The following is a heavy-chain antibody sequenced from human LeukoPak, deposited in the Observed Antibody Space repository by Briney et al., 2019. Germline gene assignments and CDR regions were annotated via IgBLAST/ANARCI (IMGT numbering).Heavy chain of an antibody. D-gene: IGHD3-10*01. J-gene: IGHJ4*02. CDR2: IRYDGSNK. V-gene: IGHV3-30*02. CDR1: GFTFSSYG. Sequence: GGSLRLSCAASGFTFSSYGMHWVRQAPGKGLEWVAFIRYDGSNKYYADSVKGRFTISRDNSKNTLYLQMNSLRAEDTAVYYCAKRNVMVRGVNGNYWGQGTLVTVSS. CDR3: AKRNVMVRGVNGNY.